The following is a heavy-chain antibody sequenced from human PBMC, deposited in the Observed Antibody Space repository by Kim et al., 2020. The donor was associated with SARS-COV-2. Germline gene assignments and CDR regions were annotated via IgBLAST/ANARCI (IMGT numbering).Heavy chain of an antibody. V-gene: IGHV3-23*01. CDR3: AKTGAPNLNMVRGVIGDYYYYGMDV. J-gene: IGHJ6*02. Sequence: GGSLRLSCAASGFTFSSYAMSWVRQAPGKGLEWVSAISGSGGSTYYADSVKGRFTISRDNSKNTLYLQMNSLRAEDTAVYYCAKTGAPNLNMVRGVIGDYYYYGMDVWGQGTTVTVSS. CDR1: GFTFSSYA. D-gene: IGHD3-10*01. CDR2: ISGSGGST.